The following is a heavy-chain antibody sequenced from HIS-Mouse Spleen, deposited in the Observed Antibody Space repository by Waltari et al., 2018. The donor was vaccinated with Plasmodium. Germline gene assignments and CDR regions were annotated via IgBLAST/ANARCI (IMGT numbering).Heavy chain of an antibody. CDR2: IKQDGSEK. J-gene: IGHJ2*01. V-gene: IGHV3-7*01. CDR1: GFRCWSYW. Sequence: EVQLVESGGGLVQPGGSLRLSCAAPGFRCWSYWMSWVRQAPGKGLEWVANIKQDGSEKYYVDSVKGRFTISRDNAKNSLYLQMNSLRAEDTAVYYCASSWYWYFDLWGRGTLVTVSS. CDR3: ASSWYWYFDL. D-gene: IGHD6-13*01.